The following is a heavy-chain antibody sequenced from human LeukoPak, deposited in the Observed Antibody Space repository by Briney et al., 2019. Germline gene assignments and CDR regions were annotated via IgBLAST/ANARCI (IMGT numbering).Heavy chain of an antibody. CDR1: VYTFTRYY. CDR2: INPNSGGT. V-gene: IGHV1-2*02. J-gene: IGHJ4*02. CDR3: ASTLRNYYDSSGYFDY. Sequence: GASVKVSCKASVYTFTRYYMRWVRQAPGQGLEWMGWINPNSGGTNYAQKFQGRVTMTRDTSISTAYMELSRLRSDDTAVYYCASTLRNYYDSSGYFDYWGQGTLVTVSS. D-gene: IGHD3-22*01.